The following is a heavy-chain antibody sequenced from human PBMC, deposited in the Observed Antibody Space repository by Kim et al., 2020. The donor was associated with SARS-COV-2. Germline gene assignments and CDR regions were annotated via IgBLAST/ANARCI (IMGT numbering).Heavy chain of an antibody. J-gene: IGHJ6*02. CDR3: ARVRSVSYGPYYYGMDV. D-gene: IGHD5-18*01. Sequence: SVKGRFTISRHNTKNSLYLQMNSLGAEDTPVYYCARVRSVSYGPYYYGMDVWGQGTTVTVSS. V-gene: IGHV3-48*03.